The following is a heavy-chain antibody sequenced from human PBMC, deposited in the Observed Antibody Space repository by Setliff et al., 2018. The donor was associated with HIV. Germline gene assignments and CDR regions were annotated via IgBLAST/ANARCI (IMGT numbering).Heavy chain of an antibody. D-gene: IGHD3-10*01. CDR2: ITHRGIT. V-gene: IGHV4-34*01. CDR1: GGSFSGYY. Sequence: PSETLSLTCAVYGGSFSGYYWSWIRQPPGKGLEWIGEITHRGITDYNPSLKSRVTISVDTSKNSFSLHLTSVTAADTAVYFCARARGPPLPVLDFWGQGTLVTVSS. CDR3: ARARGPPLPVLDF. J-gene: IGHJ4*02.